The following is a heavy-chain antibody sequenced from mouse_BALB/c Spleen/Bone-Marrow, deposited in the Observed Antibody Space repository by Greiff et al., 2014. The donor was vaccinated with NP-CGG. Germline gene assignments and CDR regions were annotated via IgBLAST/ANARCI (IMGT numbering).Heavy chain of an antibody. D-gene: IGHD1-1*01. CDR2: INPSNGRT. J-gene: IGHJ2*01. CDR3: ALYYYGSLDY. V-gene: IGHV1S81*02. CDR1: GYTFTNYW. Sequence: QVQLQQSGAELVKPGASVKLSCKASGYTFTNYWMHWVKQRPGQGLEWIGEINPSNGRTNYNEKFKSKATLTVDKSSSTAYMQLSSLTSEDSAVYYCALYYYGSLDYWGQGTTLTVSS.